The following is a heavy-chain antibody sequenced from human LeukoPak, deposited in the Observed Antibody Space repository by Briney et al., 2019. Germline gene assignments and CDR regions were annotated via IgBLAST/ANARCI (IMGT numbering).Heavy chain of an antibody. CDR2: IKQDGSEK. CDR3: AKERVEWELLSAFDI. Sequence: GGSLRLSCAASGFTFSSYWMSWVRQAPGKGLEWVANIKQDGSEKYYVDSVKGRFTISRDNAKNSLYLQMNSLRAEDTAVYYCAKERVEWELLSAFDIWGQGTMVTVSS. D-gene: IGHD1-26*01. V-gene: IGHV3-7*03. CDR1: GFTFSSYW. J-gene: IGHJ3*02.